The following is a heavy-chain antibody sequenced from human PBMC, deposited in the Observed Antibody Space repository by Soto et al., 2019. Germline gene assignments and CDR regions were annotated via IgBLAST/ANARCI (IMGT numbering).Heavy chain of an antibody. CDR2: IYHSGST. D-gene: IGHD3-22*01. CDR3: ARGRAYYDSSGYYYVDH. CDR1: GGSISSDDYY. J-gene: IGHJ4*02. Sequence: SETLSLTCIVSGGSISSDDYYCIWIRQPPGKGLEWIGYIYHSGSTYYNPALKSRVSISVDTSRNQFSLKLSSGTAADTALYYCARGRAYYDSSGYYYVDHWGQGALVTVSS. V-gene: IGHV4-30-4*01.